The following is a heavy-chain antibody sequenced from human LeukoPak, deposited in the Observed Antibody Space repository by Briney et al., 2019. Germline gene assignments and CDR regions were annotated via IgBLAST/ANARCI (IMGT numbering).Heavy chain of an antibody. D-gene: IGHD6-13*01. CDR3: ARHMGIQSPLDY. Sequence: SETLSLTCTVSGDSISGTTFYWAWIRQPPGKGLEWIGSVYYTENAFHNPSLKSRVAISTDTSKNQFSLKLTSVTAADTAVYYCARHMGIQSPLDYWGQGSLVTVSS. CDR2: VYYTENA. J-gene: IGHJ4*02. CDR1: GDSISGTTFY. V-gene: IGHV4-39*01.